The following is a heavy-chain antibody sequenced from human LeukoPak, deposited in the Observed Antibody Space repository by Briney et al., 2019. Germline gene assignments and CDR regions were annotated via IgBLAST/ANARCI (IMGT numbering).Heavy chain of an antibody. CDR2: INPSGGST. D-gene: IGHD2-2*01. CDR3: ARGKPQTPPISRYCSSTSCLFWFDP. J-gene: IGHJ5*02. V-gene: IGHV1-46*01. Sequence: GASVKVSCKASGYTFTSYYMHWVRQAPGQGLEWMGIINPSGGSTSYAQKFQGRVTMTRDTSTSTVYMELSSLRSEDTAVYYCARGKPQTPPISRYCSSTSCLFWFDPWGQGTLVTVSS. CDR1: GYTFTSYY.